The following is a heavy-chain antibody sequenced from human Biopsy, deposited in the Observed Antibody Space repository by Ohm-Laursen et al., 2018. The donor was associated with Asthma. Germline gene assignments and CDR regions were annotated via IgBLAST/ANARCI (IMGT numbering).Heavy chain of an antibody. Sequence: SVKVSCNGSGVALSGYTFEWVRQARGLGLEWIAWIVFASGATNYAQNFQDRLTVTRDMSAGSVSMELRGLSSTDTAAYYCAAGRTSLQGESLIWGQGTLVSVSS. J-gene: IGHJ4*01. V-gene: IGHV1-58*01. CDR1: GVALSGYT. CDR3: AAGRTSLQGESLI. D-gene: IGHD2/OR15-2a*01. CDR2: IVFASGAT.